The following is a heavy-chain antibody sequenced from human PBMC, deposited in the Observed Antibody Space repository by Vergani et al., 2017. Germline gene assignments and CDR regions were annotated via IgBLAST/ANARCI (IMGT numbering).Heavy chain of an antibody. Sequence: QVQLVQSGAEVKKPGASVKVSCKASGYTFTSYGISWVRQAPGQGLEWMGWISAYNGNTNYAQKFQGRVTMTRDTSISTAYMELSRLRSDDTVVYYCARAPMVRGVKARDAFDIWGQGTMVTVSS. CDR1: GYTFTSYG. D-gene: IGHD3-10*01. CDR3: ARAPMVRGVKARDAFDI. J-gene: IGHJ3*02. CDR2: ISAYNGNT. V-gene: IGHV1-18*04.